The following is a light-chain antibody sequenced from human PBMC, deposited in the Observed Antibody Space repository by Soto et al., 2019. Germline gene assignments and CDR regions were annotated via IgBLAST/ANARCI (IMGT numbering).Light chain of an antibody. V-gene: IGKV3-20*01. CDR1: QSVSSSY. J-gene: IGKJ5*01. Sequence: EIVLTQSPCTLSLSPGERATLSCRASQSVSSSYLAWYQQKPGQAPRLLIYGASSRATGIPDRFSGSGSGTDFTLTISRLEPEDFAVYYCQQYGSSPSITFGQGTRLDIK. CDR3: QQYGSSPSIT. CDR2: GAS.